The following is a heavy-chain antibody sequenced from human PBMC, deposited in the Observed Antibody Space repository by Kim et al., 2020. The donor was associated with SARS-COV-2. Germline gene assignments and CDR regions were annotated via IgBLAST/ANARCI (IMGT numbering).Heavy chain of an antibody. Sequence: STYYNPSLKSRVTISVDTSKNQFSLKLSSVTAADTAVYYCATTTHDAFDIWGQGTMVTVSS. J-gene: IGHJ3*02. CDR2: ST. D-gene: IGHD4-17*01. V-gene: IGHV4-31*02. CDR3: ATTTHDAFDI.